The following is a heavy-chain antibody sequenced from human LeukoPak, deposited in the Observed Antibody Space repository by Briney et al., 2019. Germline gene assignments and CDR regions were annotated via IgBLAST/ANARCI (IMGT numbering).Heavy chain of an antibody. J-gene: IGHJ4*02. Sequence: PSQTLSLTCTVSGGSISSGDYYWSWIRQPPGKGLEWIGYIYYSGSTYYNPSLKSRVTISVDTSKNQFSLKLSPVTAADTAVYYCARGDTAMVTRPYFDYWGQGTLVTVSS. CDR3: ARGDTAMVTRPYFDY. CDR1: GGSISSGDYY. V-gene: IGHV4-30-4*01. D-gene: IGHD5-18*01. CDR2: IYYSGST.